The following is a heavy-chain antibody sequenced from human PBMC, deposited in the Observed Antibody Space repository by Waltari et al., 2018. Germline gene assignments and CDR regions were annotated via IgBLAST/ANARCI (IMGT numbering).Heavy chain of an antibody. CDR2: ISSSGMTT. CDR3: ARVFKQKLYFDY. CDR1: GFTFSTYE. Sequence: EVQLVESGGGSVPPGGSLRLSCAASGFTFSTYEMNWVHQAPGKGLEWISYISSSGMTTYYADSVKGRFTISRDNAKNSLYLQMDSLTAEDTAVYYCARVFKQKLYFDYWGQGTLVTVSS. J-gene: IGHJ4*02. V-gene: IGHV3-48*03.